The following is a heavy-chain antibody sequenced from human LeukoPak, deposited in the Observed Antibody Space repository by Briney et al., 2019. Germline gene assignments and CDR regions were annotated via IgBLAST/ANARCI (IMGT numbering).Heavy chain of an antibody. J-gene: IGHJ6*03. CDR2: IIPILGIA. CDR3: AREECSGSRCYSSNPSWYFYYMDV. Sequence: GASVTVSCKASGYTFTVYYMHWVRQAPGQGREWMGWIIPILGIANYAQKFQGRVTITADKSTSTAYMELSSLRSEDTAVYYCAREECSGSRCYSSNPSWYFYYMDVWGKGTTVTVSS. CDR1: GYTFTVYY. D-gene: IGHD2-15*01. V-gene: IGHV1-69*10.